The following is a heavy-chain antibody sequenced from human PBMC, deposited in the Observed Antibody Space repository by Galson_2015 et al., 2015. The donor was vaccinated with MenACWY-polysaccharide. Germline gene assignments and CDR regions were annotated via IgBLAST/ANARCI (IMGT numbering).Heavy chain of an antibody. J-gene: IGHJ4*02. D-gene: IGHD3-3*01. CDR3: ARDFWRAFEY. CDR2: IKEDGSAK. CDR1: GFTFSNYW. V-gene: IGHV3-7*01. Sequence: SLRLSCAVSGFTFSNYWMSWVRQPPGKGLEWVAIIKEDGSAKLFAESVRGRFSISRDNTKNPVYLQMNSLRAGDTAVYYCARDFWRAFEYWGQGTLVTVSS.